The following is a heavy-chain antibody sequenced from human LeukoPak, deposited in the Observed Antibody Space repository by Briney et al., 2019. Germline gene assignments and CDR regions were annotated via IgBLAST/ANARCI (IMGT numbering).Heavy chain of an antibody. D-gene: IGHD3-3*01. CDR3: ARGTVGYDFWSGYYNYYYYYMDV. Sequence: SETLSLTCTVSGYSISSGYYWGWIRPPPGKGLEWVANIYRDGNTYYSPSLKSRVTISVDTSKNQFSLKLSSVTAADTAVYYCARGTVGYDFWSGYYNYYYYYMDVWGKGTTVTVSS. V-gene: IGHV4-38-2*02. J-gene: IGHJ6*03. CDR1: GYSISSGYY. CDR2: IYRDGNT.